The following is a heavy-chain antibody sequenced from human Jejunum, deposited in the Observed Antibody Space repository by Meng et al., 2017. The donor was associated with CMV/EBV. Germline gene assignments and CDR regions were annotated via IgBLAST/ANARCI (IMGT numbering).Heavy chain of an antibody. CDR1: GYSVSIVPFF. Sequence: VSGYSVSIVPFFWRSLRQAPGRVLECIAYIYYSGRAHYLPSLITRVNISVAKSKAQFSMNLNSVAAADTAMYYCAVSDMSYPALDFWGQGILVTVSS. CDR3: AVSDMSYPALDF. V-gene: IGHV4-61*01. J-gene: IGHJ4*02. D-gene: IGHD1-26*01. CDR2: IYYSGRA.